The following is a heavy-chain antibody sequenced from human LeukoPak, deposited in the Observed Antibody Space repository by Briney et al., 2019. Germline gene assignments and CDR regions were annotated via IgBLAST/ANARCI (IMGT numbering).Heavy chain of an antibody. J-gene: IGHJ4*02. V-gene: IGHV4-39*01. D-gene: IGHD6-19*01. Sequence: SETLSLTCAVSGASICGSGYYLGWIRQPPGKGLEWIGNIYYTGSTYYNASLQSRVTISIDMSKNQFSLRLSSVTAADTAMYYCVKSGGYGLIDYWGQGTLVTVSS. CDR3: VKSGGYGLIDY. CDR2: IYYTGST. CDR1: GASICGSGYY.